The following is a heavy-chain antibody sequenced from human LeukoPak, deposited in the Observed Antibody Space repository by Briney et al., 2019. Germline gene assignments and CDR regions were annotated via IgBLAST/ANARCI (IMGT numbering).Heavy chain of an antibody. V-gene: IGHV4-59*01. Sequence: SETLSLTCTVSGGPISSYYWSWIRQPPGKGLEWIGYIYYSGSTNYNPSLKSRVTISVDTSKNQFSLKLSSVTAADTAVYYCARDLPYCSSTSCYAHGMDVWGQGTTVTVSS. CDR2: IYYSGST. CDR1: GGPISSYY. D-gene: IGHD2-2*01. J-gene: IGHJ6*02. CDR3: ARDLPYCSSTSCYAHGMDV.